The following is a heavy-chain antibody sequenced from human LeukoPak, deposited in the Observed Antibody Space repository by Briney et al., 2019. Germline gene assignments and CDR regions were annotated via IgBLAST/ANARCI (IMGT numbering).Heavy chain of an antibody. V-gene: IGHV1-2*04. Sequence: ASVKVSCKASGYTFTGYYMHWVRQAPGQGLEWMGWINPNSGGTNYAQKFQGWDTMTRDTSISAAYMELSRLRSDDTAVYYCARTTYYYDSSGYPVLYYFDYWGQGTLVTVSS. D-gene: IGHD3-22*01. CDR3: ARTTYYYDSSGYPVLYYFDY. CDR2: INPNSGGT. J-gene: IGHJ4*02. CDR1: GYTFTGYY.